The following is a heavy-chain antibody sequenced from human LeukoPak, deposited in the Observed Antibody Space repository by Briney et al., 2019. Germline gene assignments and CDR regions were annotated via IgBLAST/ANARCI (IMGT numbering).Heavy chain of an antibody. J-gene: IGHJ6*02. CDR3: AKGGPLVYYYYGMDV. CDR1: GFTFSSYG. CDR2: ISYDGSNK. V-gene: IGHV3-30*18. Sequence: GGSLRLSCAASGFTFSSYGMHWVRRAPGKGLEWVAVISYDGSNKYYADSVKGRFTISRDNSKNTLYLQMNSLRAEDTAVYYCAKGGPLVYYYYGMDVWGQGTTVTVSS. D-gene: IGHD6-6*01.